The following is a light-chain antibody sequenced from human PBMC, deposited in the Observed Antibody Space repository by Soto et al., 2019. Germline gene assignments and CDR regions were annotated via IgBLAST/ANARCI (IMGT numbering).Light chain of an antibody. Sequence: IVMTQSPATLSVSPGERDTLSFRASQSVSSRLAWYHQKPGQSPRLLIYGASTRATGIPARFSGSGSGTEFTLTISSLQSEDFGLYYCHQYNNFWTFGQGTKVDIK. J-gene: IGKJ1*01. V-gene: IGKV3-15*01. CDR2: GAS. CDR3: HQYNNFWT. CDR1: QSVSSR.